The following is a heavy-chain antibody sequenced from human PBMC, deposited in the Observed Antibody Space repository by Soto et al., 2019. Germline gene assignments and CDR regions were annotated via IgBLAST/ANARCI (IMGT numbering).Heavy chain of an antibody. D-gene: IGHD2-15*01. CDR2: IHYSGST. CDR3: ARGSVVAATLFDY. Sequence: SETLSLTCSVSGASISIGTDYWGWIRQPPGKGLEWIGNIHYSGSTYYNPSLKSRVNISVDRSKNQFSLKLSSVTAADTAVYYCARGSVVAATLFDYWGQGTLVTVSS. V-gene: IGHV4-39*07. J-gene: IGHJ4*02. CDR1: GASISIGTDY.